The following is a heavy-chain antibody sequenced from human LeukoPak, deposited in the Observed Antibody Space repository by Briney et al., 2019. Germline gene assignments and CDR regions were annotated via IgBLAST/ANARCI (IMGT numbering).Heavy chain of an antibody. CDR1: GGPISSGGYY. D-gene: IGHD3-9*01. V-gene: IGHV4-31*03. Sequence: SETLSLTCTVSGGPISSGGYYWSWIRQHPGKGLEWIGYIYYSGSTYYNPSRKSRVTIPVDTSKNQFSLKLSSVTAADTAVYYCARHISTTNYYYYGMDVWGQGTTVTVSS. CDR2: IYYSGST. CDR3: ARHISTTNYYYYGMDV. J-gene: IGHJ6*02.